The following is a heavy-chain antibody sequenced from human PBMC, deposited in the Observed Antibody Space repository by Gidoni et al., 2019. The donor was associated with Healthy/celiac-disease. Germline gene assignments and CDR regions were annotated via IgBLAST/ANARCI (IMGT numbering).Heavy chain of an antibody. CDR2: IYYSGGT. CDR1: GGSISSGDYY. J-gene: IGHJ6*02. V-gene: IGHV4-30-4*01. D-gene: IGHD1-26*01. Sequence: QVQLQESGPGLVKPSQTLSPTCTVSGGSISSGDYYWSWIRQPPGKGLEWIGYIYYSGGTFYNPSLKSRVTISVDTSKNQFSLKLSSVTAADTAVYYCASCPYSGSYWDYYYYGMDVWGQGTTVTVSS. CDR3: ASCPYSGSYWDYYYYGMDV.